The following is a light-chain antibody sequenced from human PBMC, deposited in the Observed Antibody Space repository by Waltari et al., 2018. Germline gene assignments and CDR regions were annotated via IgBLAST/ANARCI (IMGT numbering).Light chain of an antibody. Sequence: SSELTQDPAVSVALGQTVRITCQGDSLRTSYASWYQLKPGQAPVLVIYGKDKRPSGIPYRISGYSSGATSSLTITGAQAEDEADYYCSSRNGRANQVVFAGGTKVTVL. J-gene: IGLJ3*02. CDR1: SLRTSY. CDR3: SSRNGRANQVV. V-gene: IGLV3-19*01. CDR2: GKD.